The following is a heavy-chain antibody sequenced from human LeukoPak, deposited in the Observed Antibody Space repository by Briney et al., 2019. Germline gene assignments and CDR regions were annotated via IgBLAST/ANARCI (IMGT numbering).Heavy chain of an antibody. CDR3: TTDPPSVGYFDY. CDR1: GFTFSDAW. Sequence: GGSLRLSCAASGFTFSDAWMNWVRQAPGKGLEWVGRIKSKTDGGTTDYAAPVKGRFTISRDDSKNTLYLQMNSLKTEDTAVYYCTTDPPSVGYFDYWRQGTLVTVSS. CDR2: IKSKTDGGTT. V-gene: IGHV3-15*01. J-gene: IGHJ4*02. D-gene: IGHD1-26*01.